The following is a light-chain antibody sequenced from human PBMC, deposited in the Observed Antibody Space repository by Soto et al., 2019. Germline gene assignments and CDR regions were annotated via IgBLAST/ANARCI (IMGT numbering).Light chain of an antibody. J-gene: IGLJ1*01. CDR1: SSDVGGYNY. V-gene: IGLV2-14*01. CDR2: EVS. CDR3: SSYTSSSTLYV. Sequence: QSVLTQPASVPGSPGQSITISCTGTSSDVGGYNYVSWYQQHPGKAPKLMIYEVSNRPSGVSNRFSGSESGNTASLTISGLQAEDEADYYCSSYTSSSTLYVFGTGTKVTVL.